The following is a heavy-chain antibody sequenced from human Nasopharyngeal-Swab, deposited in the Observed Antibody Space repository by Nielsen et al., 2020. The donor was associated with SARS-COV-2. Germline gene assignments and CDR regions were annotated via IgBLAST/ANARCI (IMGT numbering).Heavy chain of an antibody. Sequence: SETLSLTCTVSGGSIRNSYWSWIRQPPGKGLEWIGHIYSSGSTNSNPSLKSRVTISVDTSRNQFSLKLSSVTAADTAVYYCARHGADCTNGVCQTYFYFRMDVWGQGTTVSGSS. CDR3: ARHGADCTNGVCQTYFYFRMDV. V-gene: IGHV4-59*08. J-gene: IGHJ6*02. CDR2: IYSSGST. CDR1: GGSIRNSY. D-gene: IGHD2-8*01.